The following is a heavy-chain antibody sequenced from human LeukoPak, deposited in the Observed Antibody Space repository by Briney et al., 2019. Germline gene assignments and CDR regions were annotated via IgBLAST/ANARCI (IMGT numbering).Heavy chain of an antibody. J-gene: IGHJ5*02. CDR3: ATGGGSCPGGCWFDP. V-gene: IGHV1-2*02. CDR1: GYTFTSYG. D-gene: IGHD2-15*01. CDR2: INPNSGGT. Sequence: ASAKVSCKASGYTFTSYGISWVRQAPGQGLEWMGWINPNSGGTNYAQKFQGKVTMTRDTSISTAYMELSRLRSDDTAVYYCATGGGSCPGGCWFDPWGQGTLVTVSS.